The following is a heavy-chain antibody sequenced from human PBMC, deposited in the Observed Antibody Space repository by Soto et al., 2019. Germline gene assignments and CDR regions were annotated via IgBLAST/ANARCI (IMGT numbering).Heavy chain of an antibody. CDR2: IYYNGNT. Sequence: QVQLQESGPGLVKPSETLSLTCTVSGGSISSYYWSWIRQPPGKGLEWIGYIYYNGNTNYNPSLKSRVTISXXTSKNQFSLKLSSVTAADTAVYYCARDGYTVTPNYYYGMDVWGQGTTVTVSS. J-gene: IGHJ6*02. V-gene: IGHV4-59*01. D-gene: IGHD4-4*01. CDR1: GGSISSYY. CDR3: ARDGYTVTPNYYYGMDV.